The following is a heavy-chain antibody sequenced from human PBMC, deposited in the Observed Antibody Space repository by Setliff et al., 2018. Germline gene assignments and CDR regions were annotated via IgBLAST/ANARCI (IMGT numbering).Heavy chain of an antibody. V-gene: IGHV1-46*01. CDR2: INPGGGSA. D-gene: IGHD6-13*01. CDR3: ARGGKAADARKGLFEN. CDR1: GYSFTSYY. Sequence: ASVKVSCMASGYSFTSYYIHWVRQAPGQGLEWRGIINPGGGSASVVDNFQDRVTMTRDTSTSTVYLDLSSLRSEDTAVYYCARGGKAADARKGLFENWGQGTLVTVSS. J-gene: IGHJ4*02.